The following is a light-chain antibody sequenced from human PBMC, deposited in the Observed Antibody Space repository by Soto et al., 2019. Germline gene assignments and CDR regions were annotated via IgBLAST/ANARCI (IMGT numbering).Light chain of an antibody. CDR3: QQRSNWPPVT. V-gene: IGKV3-11*01. CDR1: ESVSTY. J-gene: IGKJ4*01. Sequence: ELGLTQSPATLFLSVGERATLSCRASESVSTYLAWYQENPGQAPRLLIYDASNRAAGIPARFSGSGSGTDFTLTISRLEPEDFAVYYCQQRSNWPPVTFGGGTKVEIK. CDR2: DAS.